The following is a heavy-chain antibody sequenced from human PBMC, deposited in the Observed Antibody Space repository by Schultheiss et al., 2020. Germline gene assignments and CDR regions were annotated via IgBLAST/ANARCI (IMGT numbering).Heavy chain of an antibody. Sequence: GESLKISCAASGFTFSSYGMHWVRQAPGKGLEWVAVISYDGSNKYYADSVKGRFTISRDNAKNSLFLQMNSLRAGDTAVYYCAKSHSITAGGQEHYYNYYGLDVWGQGTSVTVSS. D-gene: IGHD6-13*01. V-gene: IGHV3-30*18. CDR3: AKSHSITAGGQEHYYNYYGLDV. CDR1: GFTFSSYG. CDR2: ISYDGSNK. J-gene: IGHJ6*02.